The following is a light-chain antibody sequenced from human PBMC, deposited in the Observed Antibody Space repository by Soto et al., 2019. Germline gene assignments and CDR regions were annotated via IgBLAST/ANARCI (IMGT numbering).Light chain of an antibody. Sequence: DIQMTQSPSTVSASVGDRVTITCRASQTISSWLAWYQQKPGKAPKLLIYAASSLQSGVPSRFSGSGSETEFTLTISGLQPGDSATYYCQQYNSYSPTFGQGTKVDIK. V-gene: IGKV1-5*01. CDR2: AAS. J-gene: IGKJ1*01. CDR1: QTISSW. CDR3: QQYNSYSPT.